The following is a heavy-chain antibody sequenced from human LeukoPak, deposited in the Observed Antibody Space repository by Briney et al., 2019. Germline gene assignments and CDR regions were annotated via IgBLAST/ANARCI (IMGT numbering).Heavy chain of an antibody. Sequence: VASVKVSCKASGGTFSSYAISWVRQAPGQGLEWMGGFDPEDGETIYAQKFQGRVTMTEDTSTDTAYMELSSLRSEDTAVYYCATGGSLVWSGYHDLFDYWGQGTLVTVSS. J-gene: IGHJ4*02. D-gene: IGHD3-3*01. CDR1: GGTFSSYA. CDR2: FDPEDGET. CDR3: ATGGSLVWSGYHDLFDY. V-gene: IGHV1-24*01.